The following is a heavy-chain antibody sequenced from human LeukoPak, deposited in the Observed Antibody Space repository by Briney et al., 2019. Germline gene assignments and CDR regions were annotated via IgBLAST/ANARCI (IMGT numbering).Heavy chain of an antibody. V-gene: IGHV5-51*01. Sequence: GESLKISCKGSGYSFTSYWIGWVRQMPGRGLEWMGIISPGDSDTTYSPSFQGQVTISADKSINTVYLQWSSLKASDTAMYYCSRPIAGYSLDYWGQGTLVTVSS. D-gene: IGHD5-24*01. CDR2: ISPGDSDT. J-gene: IGHJ4*02. CDR3: SRPIAGYSLDY. CDR1: GYSFTSYW.